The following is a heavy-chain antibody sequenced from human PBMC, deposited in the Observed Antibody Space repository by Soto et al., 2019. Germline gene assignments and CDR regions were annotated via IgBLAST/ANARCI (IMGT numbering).Heavy chain of an antibody. J-gene: IGHJ6*02. CDR1: GYTLTEFS. Sequence: ASVKVSCKVSGYTLTEFSMHWVRQAPGKGLEWMGGFDPEDGETIYAQKFQGRVTMTEDTSTDTAYMELSSLRSDDTAVYYCAREDRDRETGLVPAAIDGMDVWGQGTTVTVSS. CDR3: AREDRDRETGLVPAAIDGMDV. D-gene: IGHD2-2*01. V-gene: IGHV1-24*01. CDR2: FDPEDGET.